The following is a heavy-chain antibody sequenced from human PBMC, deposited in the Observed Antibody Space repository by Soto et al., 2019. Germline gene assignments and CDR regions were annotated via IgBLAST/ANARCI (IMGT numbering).Heavy chain of an antibody. V-gene: IGHV3-7*03. CDR1: GFTFSTYW. J-gene: IGHJ4*02. D-gene: IGHD3-16*01. Sequence: GSLRLSCTASGFTFSTYWMSWVRQAPGKGLGWVANIKEDGSEKYYVDSVKGRFSISRDNARSSLYLQMNSLRSEDTAVYYCVRVGRLGGYWGQGTQVTLSS. CDR2: IKEDGSEK. CDR3: VRVGRLGGY.